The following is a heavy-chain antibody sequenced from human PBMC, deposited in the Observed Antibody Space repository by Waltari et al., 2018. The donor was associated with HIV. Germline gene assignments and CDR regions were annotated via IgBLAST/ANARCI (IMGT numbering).Heavy chain of an antibody. J-gene: IGHJ6*02. CDR3: ASIAYCGGDCYPRGMDV. D-gene: IGHD2-21*02. CDR2: IYSGCST. V-gene: IGHV3-66*01. Sequence: EVQLVESGGGLVQPGGSLRLSCAASGFTVSSNYMSWVRQARGKGLELVSVIYSGCSTYYADSVKGRFTISRDNSKNTLYLQMNSLRAEDTAVYYCASIAYCGGDCYPRGMDVWGQGTTVTVSS. CDR1: GFTVSSNY.